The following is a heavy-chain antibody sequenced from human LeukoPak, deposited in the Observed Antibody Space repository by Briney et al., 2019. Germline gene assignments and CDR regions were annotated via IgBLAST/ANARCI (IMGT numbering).Heavy chain of an antibody. J-gene: IGHJ6*02. CDR2: LSYNGGT. Sequence: PSETLSLTCSVSGASISRFYWVWVRQTPGNGLEWIGYLSYNGGTKYNPSLKNRVFTSVDTSRNQFSLKLTSVTAADTAVYYCARYERIGSCTGGACYYGLDVWGQGTTVTVS. CDR1: GASISRFY. CDR3: ARYERIGSCTGGACYYGLDV. V-gene: IGHV4-59*01. D-gene: IGHD2-8*02.